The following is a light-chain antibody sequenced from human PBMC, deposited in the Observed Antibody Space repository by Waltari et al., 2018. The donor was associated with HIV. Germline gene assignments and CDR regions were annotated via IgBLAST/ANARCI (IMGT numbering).Light chain of an antibody. Sequence: ASITCSGDKLGDKYACWYQQKPGQSPVLVIYQDSKRPSGIPERFSGSNSGNTATLTISGTQAMDEADYYCQAWDSSTAVFGGGTKLTVL. CDR1: KLGDKY. CDR3: QAWDSSTAV. V-gene: IGLV3-1*01. CDR2: QDS. J-gene: IGLJ2*01.